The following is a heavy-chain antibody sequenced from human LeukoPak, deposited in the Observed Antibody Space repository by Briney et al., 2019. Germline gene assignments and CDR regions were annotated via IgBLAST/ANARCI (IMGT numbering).Heavy chain of an antibody. Sequence: PGGSLRLSCAASGFTFSSYAMSWVRQAPGKGQEWVSAISGSGGSTYYADSVKGRFTISRDNSKNTLYLQMNSLRAEDTAVYYCAKVIAVAGVFDYWGQGTLVTVSS. CDR1: GFTFSSYA. D-gene: IGHD6-19*01. CDR3: AKVIAVAGVFDY. CDR2: ISGSGGST. J-gene: IGHJ4*02. V-gene: IGHV3-23*01.